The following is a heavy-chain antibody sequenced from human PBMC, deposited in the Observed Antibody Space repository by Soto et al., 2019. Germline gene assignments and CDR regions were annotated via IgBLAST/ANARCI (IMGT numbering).Heavy chain of an antibody. Sequence: ASVKVSCKASGYTITNFGVSWVRQAPGQGLEWMGWISAYNGNTNYAQKLQGRVTMTTDTSTSTAYMELRSLRSDDTAVYYCARVAPRFLEWLSLSYWGQGTLVTVSS. CDR1: GYTITNFG. CDR3: ARVAPRFLEWLSLSY. J-gene: IGHJ4*02. D-gene: IGHD3-3*01. CDR2: ISAYNGNT. V-gene: IGHV1-18*01.